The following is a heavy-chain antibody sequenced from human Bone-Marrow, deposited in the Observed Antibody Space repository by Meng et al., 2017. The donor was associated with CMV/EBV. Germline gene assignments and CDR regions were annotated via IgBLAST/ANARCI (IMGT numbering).Heavy chain of an antibody. J-gene: IGHJ4*02. D-gene: IGHD1-26*01. CDR3: ARGPSGSYFRPFDY. CDR2: ISAYNGDT. Sequence: QVQLVQSGAAVKKPGASVKVSCKASGYTFTSYGISWVRQAPGQGLEWVGWISAYNGDTNYAQKLQGRVTMTTDTSTNSAYMELRSLRSDDTAVYYCARGPSGSYFRPFDYWGQGTLVTVSS. V-gene: IGHV1-18*01. CDR1: GYTFTSYG.